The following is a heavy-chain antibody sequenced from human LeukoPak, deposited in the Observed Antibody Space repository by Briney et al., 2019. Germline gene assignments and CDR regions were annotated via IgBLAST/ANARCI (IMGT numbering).Heavy chain of an antibody. Sequence: PGGSLRLSCAASGFTFSSYSMNWVRQAPGKGLEWVSSISSSSSYIYYADSVKGRFTISRDNAKNSLYLQMNSLRAEDTAVYYCARDPTVAGTLHFDHWGQGTLVTVSS. J-gene: IGHJ4*02. CDR2: ISSSSSYI. CDR1: GFTFSSYS. CDR3: ARDPTVAGTLHFDH. D-gene: IGHD6-19*01. V-gene: IGHV3-21*01.